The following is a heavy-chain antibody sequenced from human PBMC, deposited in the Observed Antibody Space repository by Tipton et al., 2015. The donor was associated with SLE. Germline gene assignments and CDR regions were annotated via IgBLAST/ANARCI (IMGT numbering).Heavy chain of an antibody. CDR2: IWYDGSNK. D-gene: IGHD5-18*01. CDR3: AKSEDTARWGYYFDY. CDR1: GFTFSSYG. J-gene: IGHJ4*02. V-gene: IGHV3-33*06. Sequence: SLRLSCAASGFTFSSYGMHWVRQAPGKGLEWVAVIWYDGSNKYYADSVKSRFTISRDNSKNTLYLQMNSLRAEDTAVYYCAKSEDTARWGYYFDYWGQGTLVTVSS.